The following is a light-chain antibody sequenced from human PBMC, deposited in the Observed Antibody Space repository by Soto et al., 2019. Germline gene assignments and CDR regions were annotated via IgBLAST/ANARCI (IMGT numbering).Light chain of an antibody. CDR2: GAS. CDR1: QRVSSSY. CDR3: QQYGSSPGT. V-gene: IGKV3-20*01. J-gene: IGKJ2*01. Sequence: EIVLTQSPGTLSLSPGERATLSCRASQRVSSSYLAWYQQKPGQAPRLLIYGASSRATGIPDRFSGSGSGTDFTVTVSRLEHEDFVVYYCQQYGSSPGTFGQGTKLEIK.